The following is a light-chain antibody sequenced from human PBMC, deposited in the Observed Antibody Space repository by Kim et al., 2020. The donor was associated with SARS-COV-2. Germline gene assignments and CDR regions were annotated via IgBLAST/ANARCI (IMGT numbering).Light chain of an antibody. V-gene: IGKV1-39*01. CDR1: QSITSY. Sequence: SASVGDRVTITCRASQSITSYLNWYQQKPGKAPELLIYAASTLQSGVPSRFSGSGSGTDFTLTISSLQPEDFATYYCQQSYTNLVTFGGGTKLEI. J-gene: IGKJ4*01. CDR2: AAS. CDR3: QQSYTNLVT.